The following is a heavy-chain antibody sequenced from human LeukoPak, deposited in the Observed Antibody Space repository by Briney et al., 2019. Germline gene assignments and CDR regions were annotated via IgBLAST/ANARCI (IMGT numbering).Heavy chain of an antibody. CDR1: GFTFSSYG. J-gene: IGHJ6*02. CDR3: ARDIEPRGIAAARDPQGYYYYYGMDV. D-gene: IGHD6-13*01. CDR2: IWYDGSNK. V-gene: IGHV3-33*01. Sequence: GGSLRLSCAASGFTFSSYGMHWVRQAPGKGLEWVAVIWYDGSNKYYADSVKGRFTISRDNSKNTLYLQMNSLRAEDTAVYYCARDIEPRGIAAARDPQGYYYYYGMDVWGQGTTVTVSS.